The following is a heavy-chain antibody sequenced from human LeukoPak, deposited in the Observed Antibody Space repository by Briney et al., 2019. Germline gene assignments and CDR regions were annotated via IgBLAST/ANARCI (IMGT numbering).Heavy chain of an antibody. V-gene: IGHV4-59*11. CDR3: ARGPPRTDPRWRNHYYYMDG. D-gene: IGHD1-14*01. CDR1: GGTTSSHY. J-gene: IGHJ6*03. Sequence: SGTLYLTCTGSGGTTSSHYWSWIRQAPGKGLEWIWYICCSGSTKYYPSLKRRVTISVNTSNNQVLLNLSSVTAADTAVYYCARGPPRTDPRWRNHYYYMDGWGKGTTVAVSS. CDR2: ICCSGST.